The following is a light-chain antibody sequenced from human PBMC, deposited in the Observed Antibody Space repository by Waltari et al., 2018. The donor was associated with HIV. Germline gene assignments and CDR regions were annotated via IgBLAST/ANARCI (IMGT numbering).Light chain of an antibody. CDR1: SSDVCGYNS. Sequence: QSALTQPRPVSGSPGQSVPISCTGTSSDVCGYNSGSWYQQHPGKAPKLLIYEVSKWPSGVPDRFSGSKSGNTASLTISGLRADDEADYYCCSYGGTYNVFGTGTKVTIL. V-gene: IGLV2-11*01. CDR3: CSYGGTYNV. CDR2: EVS. J-gene: IGLJ1*01.